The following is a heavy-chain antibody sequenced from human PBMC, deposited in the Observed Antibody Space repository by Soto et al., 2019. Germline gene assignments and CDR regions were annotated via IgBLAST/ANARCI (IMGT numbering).Heavy chain of an antibody. CDR3: AKFRSNWNYVSYYYYMDV. D-gene: IGHD1-7*01. Sequence: HPGGSLRLSCAASGFTFSSYTMSWVRQAPGKGQERVSAISGSGGSTYYADSVKGRFTISRDNSKNTLYLQMNSLRAEDTAVYYCAKFRSNWNYVSYYYYMDVWGKGTTVTVSS. V-gene: IGHV3-23*01. CDR2: ISGSGGST. CDR1: GFTFSSYT. J-gene: IGHJ6*03.